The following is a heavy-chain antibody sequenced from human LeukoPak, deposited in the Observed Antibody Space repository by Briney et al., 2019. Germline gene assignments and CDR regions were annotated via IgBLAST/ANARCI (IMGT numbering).Heavy chain of an antibody. J-gene: IGHJ5*02. Sequence: SETLSLTCTVSGGSISSSSYYWGWIRQPPGKGLEWIGSIYYSGSTYYNPSLKSRVTISVDTSKNQFSLNLSSVTAADTAVYYCARVSGEVQEDWFDPWGQGTLVTVSS. D-gene: IGHD4-17*01. V-gene: IGHV4-39*07. CDR2: IYYSGST. CDR1: GGSISSSSYY. CDR3: ARVSGEVQEDWFDP.